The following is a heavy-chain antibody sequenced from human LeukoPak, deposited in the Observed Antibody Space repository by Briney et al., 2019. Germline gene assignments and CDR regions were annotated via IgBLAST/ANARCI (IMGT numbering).Heavy chain of an antibody. V-gene: IGHV5-10-1*01. J-gene: IGHJ4*02. D-gene: IGHD3-22*01. CDR3: ARHSYYDSSGYYVDY. CDR1: GYSFTSYW. Sequence: GESLKISCQGSGYSFTSYWIAWVRQMPGKGLEWMGRIDPSDSYTNYSPSFQGHVTISADKSISTAYLQWSSLKASDTAMYYCARHSYYDSSGYYVDYWGQGTLVTVSS. CDR2: IDPSDSYT.